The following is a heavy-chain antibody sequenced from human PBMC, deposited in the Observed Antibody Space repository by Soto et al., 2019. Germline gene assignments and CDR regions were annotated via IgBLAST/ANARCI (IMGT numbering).Heavy chain of an antibody. J-gene: IGHJ5*02. V-gene: IGHV1-2*02. CDR3: AKGLGYCSSTSCPNWFDP. Sequence: AASVKVSCKASGYTFTGYYMHWVRQAPGQGLEWMGWINPNSGGTNYAQKFQGRVTMTRDTSISTAYMELSRLRSDDTAVYYCAKGLGYCSSTSCPNWFDPWGQGTLVTVSS. D-gene: IGHD2-2*01. CDR1: GYTFTGYY. CDR2: INPNSGGT.